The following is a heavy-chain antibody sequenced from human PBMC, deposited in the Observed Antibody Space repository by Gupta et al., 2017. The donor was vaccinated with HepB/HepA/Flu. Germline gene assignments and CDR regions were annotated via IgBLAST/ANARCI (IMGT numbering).Heavy chain of an antibody. CDR3: ARDHWIDDNSGSILYYFYGRDV. D-gene: IGHD3-22*01. V-gene: IGHV3-30*03. CDR2: ISNDGTTK. CDR1: RFTFSGYA. J-gene: IGHJ6*02. Sequence: GGGVVQSGRSLRLSCEGSRFTFSGYAMHWVRQAPGKGLEWVAVISNDGTTKYYAESVKGRFTVSRDNSKKTVVLQMDRLRPDDTAIYYCARDHWIDDNSGSILYYFYGRDVWGQGTTGTVSS.